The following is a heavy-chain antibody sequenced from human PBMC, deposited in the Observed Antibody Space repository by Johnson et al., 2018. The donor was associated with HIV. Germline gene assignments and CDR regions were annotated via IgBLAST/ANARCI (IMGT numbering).Heavy chain of an antibody. Sequence: QVQVVESGGGLVKPGGSLRLSCAASGFTFNDHYMSWIRQAPGKGLEWVSYISSSGGTISNADSVKGRFTISRTNAKNSLYLQMNSLRAEDTAVYFCATVWRNEGRHAFDVWGQGTMVTVSS. V-gene: IGHV3-11*04. CDR1: GFTFNDHY. D-gene: IGHD1-1*01. CDR3: ATVWRNEGRHAFDV. J-gene: IGHJ3*01. CDR2: ISSSGGTI.